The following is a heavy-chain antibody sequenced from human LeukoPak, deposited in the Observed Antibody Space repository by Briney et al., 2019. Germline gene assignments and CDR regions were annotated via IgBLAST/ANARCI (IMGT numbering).Heavy chain of an antibody. CDR2: IYYSGST. D-gene: IGHD1-26*01. V-gene: IGHV4-39*07. CDR3: ARVGWELLGPFDH. CDR1: GGSISNGDYY. J-gene: IGHJ4*02. Sequence: SETLSLTCTVSGGSISNGDYYWGWIRQPPGKGLEWIGSIYYSGSTNYNPSLKSRVTISVDRSKNQFSLKLRSVIAADTAVYYCARVGWELLGPFDHWGQGTLVTVSS.